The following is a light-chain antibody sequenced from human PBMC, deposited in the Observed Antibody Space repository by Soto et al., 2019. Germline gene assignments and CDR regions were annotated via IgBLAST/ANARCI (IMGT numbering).Light chain of an antibody. J-gene: IGKJ3*01. Sequence: EIVLTQSPATLSLSPGERATLSCRASQSVSSYLAWYQQKPGQAPRLLIYAASNRATGIPARFSGSGSGTDFPLTISSLEPEDFAVYYCQQRSNWPPAFGPGTKVDIK. CDR2: AAS. CDR3: QQRSNWPPA. CDR1: QSVSSY. V-gene: IGKV3-11*01.